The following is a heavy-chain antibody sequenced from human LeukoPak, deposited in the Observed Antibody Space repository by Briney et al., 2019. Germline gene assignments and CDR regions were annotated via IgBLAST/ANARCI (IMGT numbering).Heavy chain of an antibody. CDR1: GDSISGYY. J-gene: IGHJ4*02. D-gene: IGHD3-10*01. V-gene: IGHV4-34*01. Sequence: SETLSLTCTVSGDSISGYYWSWIRQPPGKGLEWIGEINHSGSTNYNPSLKSRVTISVDTSKNQFSLELSSVTAADTAVYYCARLVLYYYGSGSYYATYYFDYWGQGTLVTVSS. CDR2: INHSGST. CDR3: ARLVLYYYGSGSYYATYYFDY.